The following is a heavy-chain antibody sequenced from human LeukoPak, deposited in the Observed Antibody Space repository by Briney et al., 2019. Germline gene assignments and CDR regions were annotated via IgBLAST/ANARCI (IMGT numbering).Heavy chain of an antibody. V-gene: IGHV3-48*04. D-gene: IGHD3-10*02. Sequence: GGSLRLSCAASGFTFSSYSMNWVRQAPGKGLEWVSYISSSGSTIYYADSVKGRFTISRDNAKNSLYLQMNGLRAEDTAVYYCANLGITRIGGVGGKGTTVTISS. J-gene: IGHJ6*04. CDR3: ANLGITRIGGV. CDR1: GFTFSSYS. CDR2: ISSSGSTI.